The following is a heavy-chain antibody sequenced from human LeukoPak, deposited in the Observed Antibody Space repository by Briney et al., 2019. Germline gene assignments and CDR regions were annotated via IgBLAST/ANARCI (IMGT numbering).Heavy chain of an antibody. Sequence: KSSETLSLTCTVSGGSISSSSHYWGWIRQPPGEGLEWIGSIYHSGSTGYNPSLKSRVTISVDTSKNQFSLKLSSVTAADTAVYYCVRHASGEDYWGQGTLVTVSS. J-gene: IGHJ4*02. CDR1: GGSISSSSHY. V-gene: IGHV4-39*01. D-gene: IGHD2-15*01. CDR3: VRHASGEDY. CDR2: IYHSGST.